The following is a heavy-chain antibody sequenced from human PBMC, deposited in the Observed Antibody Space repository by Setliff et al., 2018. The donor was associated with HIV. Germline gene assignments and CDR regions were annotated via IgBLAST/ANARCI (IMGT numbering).Heavy chain of an antibody. CDR2: ISAYTANT. CDR1: GYTFPNYG. Sequence: ASVKVSCKASGYTFPNYGITWVRQAPGQGLEWMGWISAYTANTNYAQNLQGRVTLTTDTSTSTAYMELRSLRSEDTAVYYCARDFGGYCSSMSCPGLFDPWGQGTLVTVSS. CDR3: ARDFGGYCSSMSCPGLFDP. V-gene: IGHV1-18*01. J-gene: IGHJ5*02. D-gene: IGHD2-2*01.